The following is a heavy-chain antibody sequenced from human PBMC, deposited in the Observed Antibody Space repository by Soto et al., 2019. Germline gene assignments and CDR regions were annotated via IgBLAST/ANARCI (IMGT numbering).Heavy chain of an antibody. CDR2: INTDNGGA. J-gene: IGHJ5*02. D-gene: IGHD6-13*01. Sequence: QVQLVQSGAEVKKPGASVKVSCKASGYIFTDYHIHWVRQAPGQGLEFMGWINTDNGGAGSAQQFQGRVTVTRDTSITTGYLELSNLRSDDTAVYFCANERGSNSLHPSYNWFDTWGQGTLITVSS. CDR3: ANERGSNSLHPSYNWFDT. V-gene: IGHV1-2*02. CDR1: GYIFTDYH.